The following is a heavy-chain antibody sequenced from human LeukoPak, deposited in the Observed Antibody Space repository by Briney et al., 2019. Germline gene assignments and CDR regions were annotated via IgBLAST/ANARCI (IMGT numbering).Heavy chain of an antibody. CDR1: GYTLTSYY. V-gene: IGHV1-46*01. Sequence: ASAKVSCKASGYTLTSYYMHWVRQAPGQGLEWMGIINPSGGSTSYAQKFQGRVTMTRDTSTSTVYMELSSLRSEDTAVYYCARGSSDHTRYFQHWGQGTLVTVSS. J-gene: IGHJ1*01. CDR3: ARGSSDHTRYFQH. D-gene: IGHD2-15*01. CDR2: INPSGGST.